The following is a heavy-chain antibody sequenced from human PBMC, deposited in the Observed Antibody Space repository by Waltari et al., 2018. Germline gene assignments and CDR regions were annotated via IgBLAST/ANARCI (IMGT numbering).Heavy chain of an antibody. Sequence: QVQLVQSGAEVKKPGSSVKVSCKASGGTFSSYAISWVRQAPGQGLEWMGGIIPIFGTANYAQKFQGRVTITADKSTSTAYMELSSLRSEDTAVYYCARVEMATTRGGADAFDIWGQGTMVTVSS. D-gene: IGHD1-1*01. V-gene: IGHV1-69*14. J-gene: IGHJ3*02. CDR2: IIPIFGTA. CDR3: ARVEMATTRGGADAFDI. CDR1: GGTFSSYA.